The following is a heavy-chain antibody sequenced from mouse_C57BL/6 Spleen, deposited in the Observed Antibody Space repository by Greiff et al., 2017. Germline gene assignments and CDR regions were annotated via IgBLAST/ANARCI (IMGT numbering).Heavy chain of an antibody. V-gene: IGHV1-82*01. J-gene: IGHJ4*01. D-gene: IGHD1-1*01. CDR2: IYPGDGDT. Sequence: QVQLQQSGPELVKPGASVKISCKASGYAFSSSWMNWVKQRPGKGLEWIGRIYPGDGDTNYNGKFKGKATLTADKSSSTAYMQLSSLTSEDSAVYFCARSRDYYGSRNYAMDYWGQGTSVTVSS. CDR1: GYAFSSSW. CDR3: ARSRDYYGSRNYAMDY.